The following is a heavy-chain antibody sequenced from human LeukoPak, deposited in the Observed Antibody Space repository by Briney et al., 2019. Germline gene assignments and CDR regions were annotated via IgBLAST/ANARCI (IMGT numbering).Heavy chain of an antibody. Sequence: GGCLRLSCAASGFTFSTYWMHWVRQAPGKGLVWVSRINSDGISTNYADSVKGRFTISRDNAKNTLYLQMNTLRAEDTAVYYCARGAIAVAGPRRAFDIWGQGTMVTVSS. CDR2: INSDGIST. J-gene: IGHJ3*02. CDR3: ARGAIAVAGPRRAFDI. D-gene: IGHD6-19*01. CDR1: GFTFSTYW. V-gene: IGHV3-74*01.